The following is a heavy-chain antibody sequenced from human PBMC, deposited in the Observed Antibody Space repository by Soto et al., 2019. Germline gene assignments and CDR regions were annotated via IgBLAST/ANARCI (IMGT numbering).Heavy chain of an antibody. D-gene: IGHD2-2*01. J-gene: IGHJ5*02. Sequence: KSSETLSLTCTVSGGSISSGGYYWSWIRQHPGKGLEWIGYIYYSGSTYYNPSLKSRVTISVDTSKNQFSLKLSSVTAADTAVYYCARANYCSSTSCYSDLDGLAVVRPYNWFDPWGQGTLVTVSS. V-gene: IGHV4-31*03. CDR1: GGSISSGGYY. CDR2: IYYSGST. CDR3: ARANYCSSTSCYSDLDGLAVVRPYNWFDP.